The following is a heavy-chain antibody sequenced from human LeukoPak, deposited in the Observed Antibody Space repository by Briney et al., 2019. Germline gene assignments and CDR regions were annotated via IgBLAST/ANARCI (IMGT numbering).Heavy chain of an antibody. Sequence: KSSETLSLTYAVSGYSISSGYYWGWIRQPPGKGLEWIGSIYHSGSTYYDPSLKSRVTISVDTSKNQFSLKLSSVTAADTAVYYCARPLDDYVWGSYRFDAFDIWGQGTMVTVSS. V-gene: IGHV4-38-2*01. CDR2: IYHSGST. CDR3: ARPLDDYVWGSYRFDAFDI. CDR1: GYSISSGYY. D-gene: IGHD3-16*02. J-gene: IGHJ3*02.